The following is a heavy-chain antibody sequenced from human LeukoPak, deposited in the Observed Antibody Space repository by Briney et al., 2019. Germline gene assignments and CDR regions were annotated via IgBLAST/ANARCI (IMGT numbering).Heavy chain of an antibody. Sequence: SETLSLTCTVSGGSISSYYWSWIRQPPGKGLEWIGYIYYSGSTNYNPSLKSRVTISVDTSKNQSSLKLSSVTAADTAVYYCARTPPYCSGGSCYPVIYYYGMDVWGKGTTVTVSS. CDR1: GGSISSYY. D-gene: IGHD2-15*01. CDR2: IYYSGST. V-gene: IGHV4-59*01. J-gene: IGHJ6*04. CDR3: ARTPPYCSGGSCYPVIYYYGMDV.